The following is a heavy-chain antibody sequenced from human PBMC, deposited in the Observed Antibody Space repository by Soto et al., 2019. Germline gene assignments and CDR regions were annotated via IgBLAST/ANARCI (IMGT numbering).Heavy chain of an antibody. D-gene: IGHD3-22*01. CDR3: ARDQLYYNDISGRPLNAFDV. CDR1: GFTVSSNS. V-gene: IGHV3-66*01. CDR2: IYGVGST. Sequence: GGSLRLSCAASGFTVSSNSMSWVRQAPGKGLQWVSIIYGVGSTYYADSVKGRFTISRDDSKNTLYLQMSSLRAEDTAVYYCARDQLYYNDISGRPLNAFDVWGQGTMVTVSS. J-gene: IGHJ3*01.